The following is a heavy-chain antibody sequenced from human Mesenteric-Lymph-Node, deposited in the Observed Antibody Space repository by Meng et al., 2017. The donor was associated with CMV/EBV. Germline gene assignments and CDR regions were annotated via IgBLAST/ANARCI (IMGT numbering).Heavy chain of an antibody. CDR3: ARVESWEKSLDNAMDV. Sequence: ASVKVSCKASGYTFTGYYMHWVRQAPGQGLEWMGVINPSSASTKYAQKFQGRVTMTRDTSTSTVYMEVSTLRSEDTAVYYCARVESWEKSLDNAMDVWGQGTTVTVSS. D-gene: IGHD1-26*01. CDR1: GYTFTGYY. J-gene: IGHJ6*02. CDR2: INPSSAST. V-gene: IGHV1-46*01.